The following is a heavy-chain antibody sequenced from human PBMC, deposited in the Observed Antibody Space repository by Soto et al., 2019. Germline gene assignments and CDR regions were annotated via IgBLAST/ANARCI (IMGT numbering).Heavy chain of an antibody. CDR2: IIPILGIA. J-gene: IGHJ6*03. D-gene: IGHD5-12*01. CDR3: AREVSGYDLYYYYYYMDV. V-gene: IGHV1-69*04. Sequence: SVKVSCKASGGTFSSYTISWARQAPGQGLEWMGRIIPILGIANYAQKFQGRVTITADKSTSTAYMELSSLRSEDTAVYYCAREVSGYDLYYYYYYMDVWGKGTTVTVSS. CDR1: GGTFSSYT.